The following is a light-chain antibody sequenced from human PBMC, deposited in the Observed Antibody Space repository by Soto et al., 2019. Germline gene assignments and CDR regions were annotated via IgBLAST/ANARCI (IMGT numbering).Light chain of an antibody. CDR2: GAS. CDR3: QQYGSSPT. CDR1: QSVSSMY. V-gene: IGKV3-20*01. Sequence: ESVLTQSPGTLSLPPGERATLSCRASQSVSSMYLAWYQQKPGQAPRLLIYGASSRATGIPDRFSGSGSGTDFTLTVSGLEPEDFAVYYCQQYGSSPTFGGGTKVAIK. J-gene: IGKJ4*01.